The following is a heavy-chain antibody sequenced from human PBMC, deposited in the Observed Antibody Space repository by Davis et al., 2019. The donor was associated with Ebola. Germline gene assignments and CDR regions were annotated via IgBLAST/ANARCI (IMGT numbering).Heavy chain of an antibody. CDR2: INPNSGGS. CDR3: ATQMGRIAPRPAFNI. J-gene: IGHJ3*02. CDR1: GYNFAIYN. Sequence: ASVKVSCKASGYNFAIYNIHWVRQARGQGLEWMGWINPNSGGSASTQKFQGRLTLTSDTSISPAYLDLGSLQSGDTAVYYCATQMGRIAPRPAFNIWGQGTLVSVSS. V-gene: IGHV1-2*02. D-gene: IGHD5-24*01.